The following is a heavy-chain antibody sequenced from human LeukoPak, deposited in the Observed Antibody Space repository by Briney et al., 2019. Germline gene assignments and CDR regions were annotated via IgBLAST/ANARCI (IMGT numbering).Heavy chain of an antibody. CDR2: FSAYNGNT. CDR3: ARDGETTLRLDAFDI. J-gene: IGHJ3*02. CDR1: GYTFTSYG. Sequence: ASVKVSCKASGYTFTSYGITWVRQAPGQGLEWMGWFSAYNGNTNYAQKLQGRVTMTTDTSTSTAYMELRSLRSDDTAVYYCARDGETTLRLDAFDIWGQGTMVTVSS. D-gene: IGHD4-17*01. V-gene: IGHV1-18*01.